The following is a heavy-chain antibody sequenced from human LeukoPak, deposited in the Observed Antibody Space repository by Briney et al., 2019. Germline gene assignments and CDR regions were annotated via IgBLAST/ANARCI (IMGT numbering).Heavy chain of an antibody. Sequence: PSGGSLRLSCVVSGFTFSSYWMSWVRQAPGKGLEWVSYISSRGSTIYYADSVKGRFTISRDNAKNSLYLQMNSLRAEDTAVYYCARGRTYYDILTGYYGPLNFDYWGQGTLVTVSS. J-gene: IGHJ4*02. D-gene: IGHD3-9*01. CDR3: ARGRTYYDILTGYYGPLNFDY. CDR1: GFTFSSYW. V-gene: IGHV3-48*04. CDR2: ISSRGSTI.